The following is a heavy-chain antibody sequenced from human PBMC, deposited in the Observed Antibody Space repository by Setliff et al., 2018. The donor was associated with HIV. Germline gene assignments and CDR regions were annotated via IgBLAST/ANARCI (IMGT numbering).Heavy chain of an antibody. CDR1: GFTFNSYG. D-gene: IGHD2-21*01. CDR3: ARGQFRLRPDSLDL. J-gene: IGHJ3*01. Sequence: GGSLRLSCAASGFTFNSYGIHWVRQAPGKGLEWVALIWYDASKKEYSDSVKGRFNILRDDSKKTAYLQMNSLRDEDTAVYYCARGQFRLRPDSLDLWGQGTLVTVSS. V-gene: IGHV3-33*01. CDR2: IWYDASKK.